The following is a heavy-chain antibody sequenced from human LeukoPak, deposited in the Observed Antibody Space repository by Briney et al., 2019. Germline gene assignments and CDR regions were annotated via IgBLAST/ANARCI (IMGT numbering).Heavy chain of an antibody. CDR1: GGTFSSYA. V-gene: IGHV1-69*05. CDR2: IIPIFGTA. J-gene: IGHJ3*02. D-gene: IGHD3-22*01. CDR3: AREGYSRGYYYGAFDI. Sequence: ASVKVSCKASGGTFSSYAISWVRQAPGQGLEWMGGIIPIFGTANYAQKFQGRVTITTDESTSTAYMELSSLRSEDTAVYYCAREGYSRGYYYGAFDIWGQGTMVTVSS.